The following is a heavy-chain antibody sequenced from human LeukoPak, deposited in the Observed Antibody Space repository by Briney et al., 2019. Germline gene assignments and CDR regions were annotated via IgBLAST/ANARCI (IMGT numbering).Heavy chain of an antibody. J-gene: IGHJ6*03. CDR2: ISYDGSNK. CDR3: AKDQNFGSGNYYYYYYMDV. CDR1: GFTFSSYA. Sequence: GGSLRLSCAASGFTFSSYAMHWVRQAPGKGLEWVAVISYDGSNKYYADSVKGRFTISRDNSKNTLYLQMNSLRAEDTAVYYCAKDQNFGSGNYYYYYYMDVWGKGTTVTISS. V-gene: IGHV3-30*04. D-gene: IGHD3-10*01.